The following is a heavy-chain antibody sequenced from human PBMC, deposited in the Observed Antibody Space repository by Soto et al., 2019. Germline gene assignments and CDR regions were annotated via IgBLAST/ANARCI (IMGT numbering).Heavy chain of an antibody. CDR1: GYTFTGYY. V-gene: IGHV1-18*04. J-gene: IGHJ6*02. D-gene: IGHD2-15*01. Sequence: ASVKVSCKASGYTFTGYYMHWVRQAPGQGLEWMGWISGYNGNTKYAQKFQDRVTMTAGTSTRTAFMEVRSLTSDDTGVYFCAATGGNYFGLDVWGQGTTVTVPS. CDR2: ISGYNGNT. CDR3: AATGGNYFGLDV.